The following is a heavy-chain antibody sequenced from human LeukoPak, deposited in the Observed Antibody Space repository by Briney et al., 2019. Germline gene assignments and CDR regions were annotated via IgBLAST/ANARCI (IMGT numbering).Heavy chain of an antibody. CDR2: IYWDDDK. CDR3: AHRRGVLRSWDY. Sequence: SGPTLVNPTQTLTLTCTFSGFSLSTSGVGVGWIRQPPGKALDWLALIYWDDDKRYSPSLKSRLTITKDTSKNQVVLTMTSMDPVDTATYYCAHRRGVLRSWDYWGQGTLVTVSS. J-gene: IGHJ4*02. D-gene: IGHD2/OR15-2a*01. V-gene: IGHV2-5*02. CDR1: GFSLSTSGVG.